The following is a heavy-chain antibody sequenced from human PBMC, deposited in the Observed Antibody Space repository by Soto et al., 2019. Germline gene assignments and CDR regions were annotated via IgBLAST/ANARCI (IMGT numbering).Heavy chain of an antibody. CDR1: GYTFTGYY. Sequence: QVQLVQSGAEVKKPGASVKVSCKASGYTFTGYYMHWVRQAPGQGLEWMGWINPNSGGTNYAQKFQGWVTMTRDTAISTAYMELSRLRADDTAVYYCARLVWSGYDNWFDPWGQGTLVTVSS. CDR2: INPNSGGT. V-gene: IGHV1-2*04. J-gene: IGHJ5*02. CDR3: ARLVWSGYDNWFDP. D-gene: IGHD3-3*01.